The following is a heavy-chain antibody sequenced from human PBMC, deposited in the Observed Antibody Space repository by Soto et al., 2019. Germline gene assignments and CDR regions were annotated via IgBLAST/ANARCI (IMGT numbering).Heavy chain of an antibody. CDR2: ISGSGGST. CDR1: GFTFSSYA. D-gene: IGHD6-13*01. Sequence: PGGSLRLSCAASGFTFSSYAMSWVRQAPGKGLEWVSAISGSGGSTYYADSVKGRFTISRDNSKNTLYLQMNSLRAEDTAVYYCARRSGIGYYYYGMDVWGQGTTVTVS. V-gene: IGHV3-23*01. J-gene: IGHJ6*02. CDR3: ARRSGIGYYYYGMDV.